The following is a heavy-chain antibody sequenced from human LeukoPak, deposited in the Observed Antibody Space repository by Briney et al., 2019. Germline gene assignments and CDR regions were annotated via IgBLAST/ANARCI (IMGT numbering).Heavy chain of an antibody. Sequence: VASVKVSCKASGYTFTGYYMHWVRQAPGQGLEWMGWINPNSGGTNYAQKFQGRVTMTRDTSISTAYMELSRLRSDDTAVYYCAREGCTNGVCYIAWFDPWGQGTLVTVSS. CDR1: GYTFTGYY. D-gene: IGHD2-8*01. V-gene: IGHV1-2*02. J-gene: IGHJ5*02. CDR2: INPNSGGT. CDR3: AREGCTNGVCYIAWFDP.